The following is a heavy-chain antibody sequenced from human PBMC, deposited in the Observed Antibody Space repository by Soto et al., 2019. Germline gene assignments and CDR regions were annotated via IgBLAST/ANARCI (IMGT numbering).Heavy chain of an antibody. CDR2: INPKSGGT. CDR1: GYSFTDDH. V-gene: IGHV1-2*04. D-gene: IGHD2-8*01. J-gene: IGHJ6*02. Sequence: ASVKVSCKASGYSFTDDHIHWVRQAPGQGLEWLGRINPKSGGTSTAQKFQGWVTMTTDTSISTASMELTRLTSDDTAIYYCARGDSTDCSNGVCSFFYNHDMDVWGQGTAVTVSS. CDR3: ARGDSTDCSNGVCSFFYNHDMDV.